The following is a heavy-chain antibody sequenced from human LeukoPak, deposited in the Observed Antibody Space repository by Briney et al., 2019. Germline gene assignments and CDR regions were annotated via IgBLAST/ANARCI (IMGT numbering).Heavy chain of an antibody. CDR1: GFTFSNYG. J-gene: IGHJ4*02. D-gene: IGHD2-15*01. Sequence: PGGSLRLSCAASGFTFSNYGMSWVRQAPGKGLEWVSAVANHGRSTYYIDSVKGRFTISRDDSKNTLYLQLNSLRAEDTAVYYCARYCSGGSCYSGFDYWGQGTLVTVSS. CDR2: VANHGRST. CDR3: ARYCSGGSCYSGFDY. V-gene: IGHV3-23*01.